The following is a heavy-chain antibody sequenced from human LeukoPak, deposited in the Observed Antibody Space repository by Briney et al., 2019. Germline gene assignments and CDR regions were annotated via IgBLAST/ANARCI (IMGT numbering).Heavy chain of an antibody. Sequence: PGGSLRLSCAASGFTFSSYSMNWVRQAPGKGLEWVSSISSSGSYIYYADSVKGRFTISRDNAKNSLYLQMNSLRAEDTAVYYCARDIGDYGDYFDYWGQGTLVTVSS. CDR1: GFTFSSYS. CDR3: ARDIGDYGDYFDY. D-gene: IGHD4-17*01. J-gene: IGHJ4*02. CDR2: ISSSGSYI. V-gene: IGHV3-21*01.